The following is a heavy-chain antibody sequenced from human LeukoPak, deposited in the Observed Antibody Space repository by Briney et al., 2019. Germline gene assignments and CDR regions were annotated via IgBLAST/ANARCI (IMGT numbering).Heavy chain of an antibody. CDR1: GASISSGGYC. D-gene: IGHD3-22*01. CDR3: ARGPYSYDSSGAFDI. J-gene: IGHJ3*02. Sequence: SETLSLTCTVSGASISSGGYCWSWIRQPAGKGLEWIGRISSSGSTNYNPSLKSRVTISVDTSKNQFSLKLSSVTAADTAVYFCARGPYSYDSSGAFDIWGQGTMVTVSS. CDR2: ISSSGST. V-gene: IGHV4-61*02.